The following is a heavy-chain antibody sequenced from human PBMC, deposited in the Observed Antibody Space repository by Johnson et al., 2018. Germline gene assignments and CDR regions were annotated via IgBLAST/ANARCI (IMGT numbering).Heavy chain of an antibody. J-gene: IGHJ6*03. CDR1: GFTFMNYG. D-gene: IGHD3-22*01. CDR3: AKVISGGHYYYYMDV. V-gene: IGHV3-30*18. CDR2: ISYDESKK. Sequence: QVQLQESGGGVVQPGRSLRLSCVGSGFTFMNYGMHWVRQAPGKGLEWVAVISYDESKKYYGDSVKGRFTISRDNSKNTLYLQMNSLRAEDTAVYYCAKVISGGHYYYYMDVWGKGTTVTVSS.